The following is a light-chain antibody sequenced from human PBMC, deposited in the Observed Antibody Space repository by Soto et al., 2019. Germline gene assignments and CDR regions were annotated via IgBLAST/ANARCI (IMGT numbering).Light chain of an antibody. Sequence: ETVMTQSPATLSVSPGEGATLSCRATESINQNLAWYQQKPCQAPRLLIHGASYRPTGIPDRFSGRGSGTEFTLAISRLQSEDFAVYYCQQYNTWPLTFGGGTKVEIK. V-gene: IGKV3-15*01. J-gene: IGKJ4*01. CDR3: QQYNTWPLT. CDR2: GAS. CDR1: ESINQN.